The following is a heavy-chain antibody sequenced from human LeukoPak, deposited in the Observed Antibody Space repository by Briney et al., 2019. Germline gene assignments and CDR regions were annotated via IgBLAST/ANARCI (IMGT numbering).Heavy chain of an antibody. J-gene: IGHJ4*02. V-gene: IGHV1-18*01. CDR1: GYTFTSYG. CDR2: ISAYNGNT. D-gene: IGHD3-22*01. Sequence: ASVKVSCKASGYTFTSYGISWVRQAPGQGLEWMGWISAYNGNTNYAQKLQGRVTMTTDTFTSTAYMELRSLRSDDTAVYYCARDSFYYDSSGTFDYWGQGTLVTVSS. CDR3: ARDSFYYDSSGTFDY.